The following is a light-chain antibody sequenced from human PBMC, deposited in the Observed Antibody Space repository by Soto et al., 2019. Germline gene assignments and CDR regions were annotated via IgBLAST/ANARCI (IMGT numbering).Light chain of an antibody. Sequence: QSALTQPASVSASPGQSITISCTGGKNDIGSSDYVSWYQQHPGKAPKLIIYGVSNRPSGTSDRFSGSKSGNTASLTISVLQADDEADYYCSSSTSSNTLVFGGGTKLTVL. J-gene: IGLJ3*02. V-gene: IGLV2-14*01. CDR1: KNDIGSSDY. CDR2: GVS. CDR3: SSSTSSNTLV.